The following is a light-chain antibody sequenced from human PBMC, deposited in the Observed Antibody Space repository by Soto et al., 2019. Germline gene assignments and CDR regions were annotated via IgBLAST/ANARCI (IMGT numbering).Light chain of an antibody. CDR1: SSDVGGYNY. J-gene: IGLJ1*01. V-gene: IGLV2-11*01. CDR2: DVS. Sequence: QSVLTQPRSVSGSPGQSVAISCTGTSSDVGGYNYVSWYQQHPCKAPKLMIYDVSKRPSGVPDRFSGSKSGNTASLTISGLQPEDEAYYYCCSYAGSYTFDVFGAGTQVTVL. CDR3: CSYAGSYTFDV.